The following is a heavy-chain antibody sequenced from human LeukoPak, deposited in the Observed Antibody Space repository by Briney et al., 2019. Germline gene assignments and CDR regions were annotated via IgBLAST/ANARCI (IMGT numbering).Heavy chain of an antibody. D-gene: IGHD3-3*01. CDR3: AKHGTYYDFWSGQYYFDY. Sequence: GGSLRLSCAASGFTVSTNYMSWVRQAPGKGLEWVSVIYSGDTTFYADSVRGKFTISRDNSRNTLYLQMNSLRAEDTAVYYCAKHGTYYDFWSGQYYFDYWGQGTLVTVSS. CDR1: GFTVSTNY. CDR2: IYSGDTT. V-gene: IGHV3-66*04. J-gene: IGHJ4*02.